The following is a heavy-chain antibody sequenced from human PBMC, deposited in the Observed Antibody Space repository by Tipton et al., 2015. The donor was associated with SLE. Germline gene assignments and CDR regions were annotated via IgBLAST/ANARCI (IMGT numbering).Heavy chain of an antibody. D-gene: IGHD3-10*01. CDR3: ARHPRELPFDY. Sequence: TLSLTCTVSGGSINTYYWTWIRQPPGKGLEWIGYIYYSGSTYYTPSLKSRVTISVDTSKNQFSLKLSSVTAADTAVYYCARHPRELPFDYWGQGTLVTVSS. V-gene: IGHV4-59*08. J-gene: IGHJ4*02. CDR1: GGSINTYY. CDR2: IYYSGST.